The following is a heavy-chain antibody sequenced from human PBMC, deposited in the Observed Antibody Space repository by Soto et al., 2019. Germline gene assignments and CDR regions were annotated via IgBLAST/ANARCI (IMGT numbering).Heavy chain of an antibody. J-gene: IGHJ3*02. D-gene: IGHD2-15*01. Sequence: GGSLRLSCAASGFMFSFYDMHWVRQVTGKGLEWVSAIGSAGDTYYPGSVKGRFTISRDNAKNSLYLQMSSLRAEDTAMYYCARAYSDAFDIWGQGTMVTVSS. CDR1: GFMFSFYD. V-gene: IGHV3-13*01. CDR3: ARAYSDAFDI. CDR2: IGSAGDT.